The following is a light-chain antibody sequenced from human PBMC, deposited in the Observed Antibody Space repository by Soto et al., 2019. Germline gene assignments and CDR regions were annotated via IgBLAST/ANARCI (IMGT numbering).Light chain of an antibody. Sequence: DSQMTQSPSTLSASVGDRVTIARRASQVIRTWVAWYQQKPGKAPKLLIYRESTLESGVSARFSGSRSGPDFTLTISSLQPDDFATYYCQQYDDYPWTFGQGTKV. CDR1: QVIRTW. CDR3: QQYDDYPWT. CDR2: RES. J-gene: IGKJ1*01. V-gene: IGKV1-5*03.